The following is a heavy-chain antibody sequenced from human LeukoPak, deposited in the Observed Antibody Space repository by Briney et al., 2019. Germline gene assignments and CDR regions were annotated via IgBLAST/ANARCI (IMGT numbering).Heavy chain of an antibody. CDR3: ARGSSGWSLDY. CDR2: INGLGTEK. Sequence: GGSLRLSCAASGFTSSSYWMSWVRQAPGEGLEWVANINGLGTEKHHADSVKGRFTISRDNAKNSLYLQMNSLRAEDTVVYYCARGSSGWSLDYWGQGTLVTVSS. CDR1: GFTSSSYW. V-gene: IGHV3-7*02. J-gene: IGHJ4*02. D-gene: IGHD6-19*01.